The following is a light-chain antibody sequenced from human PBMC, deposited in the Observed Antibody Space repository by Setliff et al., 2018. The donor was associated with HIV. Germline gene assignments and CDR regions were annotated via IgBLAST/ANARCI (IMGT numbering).Light chain of an antibody. CDR2: GNY. V-gene: IGLV1-40*01. Sequence: QSALTQPPSASGAPGQRVTISCIGSSSNIGAGYDVHWYQQLPGTAPKLLIYGNYNRPSGVPDRFSGSKSDTSGSLVITGLQTEDEAEYYCQSYDTSLSAVVFGGGTKVTVL. CDR1: SSNIGAGYD. CDR3: QSYDTSLSAVV. J-gene: IGLJ2*01.